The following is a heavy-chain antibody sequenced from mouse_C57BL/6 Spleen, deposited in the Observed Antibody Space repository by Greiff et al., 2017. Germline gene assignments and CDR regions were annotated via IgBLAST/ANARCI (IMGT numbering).Heavy chain of an antibody. D-gene: IGHD1-1*01. CDR2: IWSGGST. CDR3: AKTSTVEDFDV. V-gene: IGHV2-4*01. J-gene: IGHJ1*03. Sequence: VQVVESGPGLVQPSQSLSITCTVSGFSLTSYGVHWVRQPPGKGLEWLGVIWSGGSTDYNAAFISRLSISKDNSKSQVFFKMNSLQADDTAIYYCAKTSTVEDFDVWGTGTTVTVSS. CDR1: GFSLTSYG.